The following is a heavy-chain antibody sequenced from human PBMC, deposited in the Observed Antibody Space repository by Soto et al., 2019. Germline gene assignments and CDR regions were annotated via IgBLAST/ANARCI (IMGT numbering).Heavy chain of an antibody. CDR3: ARAPRDGYNSDYYGMDV. J-gene: IGHJ6*02. V-gene: IGHV1-8*01. CDR1: GYTFTSYD. CDR2: MNPNSGNT. D-gene: IGHD5-12*01. Sequence: ASVKVSCKASGYTFTSYDINWVRQATGQGLEWMGWMNPNSGNTGYAQKFQGRVTMIRNTSISTAYMELSSLRSEDTAVYYCARAPRDGYNSDYYGMDVWGQGTTVTVSS.